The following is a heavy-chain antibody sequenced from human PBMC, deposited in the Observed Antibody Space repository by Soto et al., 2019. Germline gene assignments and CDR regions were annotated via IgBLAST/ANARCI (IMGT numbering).Heavy chain of an antibody. J-gene: IGHJ4*02. CDR3: ARDGDSSGYYYLDY. CDR2: IWYDGSNK. CDR1: GFTFGSYG. V-gene: IGHV3-33*01. Sequence: SGGSLRLSCAASGFTFGSYGMHWVRQAPGKGLEWVAVIWYDGSNKYYADSVKGRFTISRDNSKSTLYLQMNSLRAEGTAVYYCARDGDSSGYYYLDYWGQGTLVPVSS. D-gene: IGHD3-22*01.